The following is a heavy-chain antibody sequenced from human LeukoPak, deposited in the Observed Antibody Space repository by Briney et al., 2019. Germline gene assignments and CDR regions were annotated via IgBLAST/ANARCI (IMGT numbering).Heavy chain of an antibody. Sequence: GASVKVSCKASGYTFTSYAMHWVRQAPGQRLEWMGWINAGNGNTKYSQKFQGRVTITRDTSASTAYMELSSLRSEDTAVYYCARVGGRDGYPNFDYWGQGTLVTVSS. D-gene: IGHD5-24*01. J-gene: IGHJ4*02. V-gene: IGHV1-3*01. CDR1: GYTFTSYA. CDR3: ARVGGRDGYPNFDY. CDR2: INAGNGNT.